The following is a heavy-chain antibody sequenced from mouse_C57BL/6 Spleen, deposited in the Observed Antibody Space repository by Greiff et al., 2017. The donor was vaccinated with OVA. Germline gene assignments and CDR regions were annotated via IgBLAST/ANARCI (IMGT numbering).Heavy chain of an antibody. V-gene: IGHV1-82*01. D-gene: IGHD1-1*01. CDR1: GYAFSSSW. CDR3: AKDYCGSSYEYFDV. J-gene: IGHJ1*03. CDR2: IYPGDGDT. Sequence: QVQLQQSGPELVKPGASVKISCKASGYAFSSSWMNWVKQRPGKGLEWIGRIYPGDGDTNYNGKFKGKATLTADKSSSTAYMQLSSLTSEDSAVYFCAKDYCGSSYEYFDVWGTGTTVTVSS.